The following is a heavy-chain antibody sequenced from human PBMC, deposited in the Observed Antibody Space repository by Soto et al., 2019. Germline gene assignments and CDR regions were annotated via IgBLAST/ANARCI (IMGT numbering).Heavy chain of an antibody. V-gene: IGHV1-46*01. CDR2: INPSGGST. CDR1: GYTFTSYY. D-gene: IGHD6-6*01. Sequence: QVQLVQSGAEVKKPGASVKVSCKASGYTFTSYYMHWVRQAPGQGLEWMGIINPSGGSTSYAQKFQGRVTMTRDTSTSTVYMELSSLRSEDTAVYYYARVRSSSSSRGDAFDIWGQGTMVTVSS. J-gene: IGHJ3*02. CDR3: ARVRSSSSSRGDAFDI.